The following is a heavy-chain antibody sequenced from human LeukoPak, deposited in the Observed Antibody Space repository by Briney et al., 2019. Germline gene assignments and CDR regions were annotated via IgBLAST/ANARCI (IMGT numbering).Heavy chain of an antibody. D-gene: IGHD2-2*01. CDR1: GGSISSSSYY. CDR2: IYYSGST. V-gene: IGHV4-39*01. Sequence: SETLSLTCTVSGGSISSSSYYWGWIRQPPGKGLEWIGSIYYSGSTYYNPFLKSRVTISVDSSKNQFSLKLSSVTAADTAVYYCARRMPYCSSTSCHRYYFDYWGQGTLVTVSS. J-gene: IGHJ4*02. CDR3: ARRMPYCSSTSCHRYYFDY.